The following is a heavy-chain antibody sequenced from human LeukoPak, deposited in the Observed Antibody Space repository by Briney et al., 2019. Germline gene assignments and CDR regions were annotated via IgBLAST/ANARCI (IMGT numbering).Heavy chain of an antibody. V-gene: IGHV3-23*01. J-gene: IGHJ5*02. CDR2: ISGSGGST. CDR3: AKGVLCSSTSCLACFDP. CDR1: GFTFNSYA. D-gene: IGHD2-2*01. Sequence: PGGSLRLSCAASGFTFNSYAMSWVRQAPGKGLDWVSAISGSGGSTYYADSVKGRFTISRDNSKNTLYLQMNSLRAEDTAVYYCAKGVLCSSTSCLACFDPWGQGTQVTVSS.